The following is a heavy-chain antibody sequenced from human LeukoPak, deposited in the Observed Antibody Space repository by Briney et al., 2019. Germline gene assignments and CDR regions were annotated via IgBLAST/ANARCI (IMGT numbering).Heavy chain of an antibody. J-gene: IGHJ4*02. D-gene: IGHD3-3*01. CDR3: AILTYYDFWSGQVYYFDY. Sequence: SETLSLTCTVSGGSISSSSYYWGWIRQPPGKGLEWIGSIYYSGSTYYNPSLKSRVTISVDTSKNQFSLKLSSVTAADAAVYYCAILTYYDFWSGQVYYFDYWGQGTLVTVSS. CDR1: GGSISSSSYY. V-gene: IGHV4-39*01. CDR2: IYYSGST.